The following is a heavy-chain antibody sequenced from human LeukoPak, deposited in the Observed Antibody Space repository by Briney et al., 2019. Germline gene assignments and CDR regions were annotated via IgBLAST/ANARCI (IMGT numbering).Heavy chain of an antibody. Sequence: GGSLRLSCAASGFTFSSYAMHWVRQAPGKRLEWVAVISYDGSNKYYADSVKGRFTISRDNSKNTLYLQMNSLRAEDTAVYYCARETGYSYGYMYYYYMDVWGKGTTVTVSS. D-gene: IGHD5-18*01. J-gene: IGHJ6*03. CDR1: GFTFSSYA. V-gene: IGHV3-30*01. CDR3: ARETGYSYGYMYYYYMDV. CDR2: ISYDGSNK.